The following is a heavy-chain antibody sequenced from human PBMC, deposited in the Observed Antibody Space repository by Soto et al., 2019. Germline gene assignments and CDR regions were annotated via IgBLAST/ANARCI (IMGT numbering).Heavy chain of an antibody. CDR2: IYYSGST. CDR1: GGSISSGGYY. CDR3: ARSFVSGSWYGFAFDI. J-gene: IGHJ3*02. Sequence: PSETLSLTCTVSGGSISSGGYYWSWIRQHPGKGLEWIGYIYYSGSTYYNPSLKSRVTISVDTSKNQFSLKLSSVTAADTAVYYCARSFVSGSWYGFAFDIWGQGTMVTVSS. D-gene: IGHD6-13*01. V-gene: IGHV4-31*03.